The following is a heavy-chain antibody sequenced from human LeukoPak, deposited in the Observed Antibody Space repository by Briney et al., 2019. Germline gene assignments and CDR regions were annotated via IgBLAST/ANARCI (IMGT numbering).Heavy chain of an antibody. J-gene: IGHJ4*02. CDR3: ATFDSSSWYSRYFDY. D-gene: IGHD6-13*01. V-gene: IGHV1-24*01. CDR2: FDPEDGET. Sequence: ASVKVSCKVSGYTLTELSMHWVRQAPGKGLEWIGGFDPEDGETIYAQKFQGRVTMTEDTSTDTAYMELSSLRSEDTAVYYCATFDSSSWYSRYFDYWGQGTLVTVSS. CDR1: GYTLTELS.